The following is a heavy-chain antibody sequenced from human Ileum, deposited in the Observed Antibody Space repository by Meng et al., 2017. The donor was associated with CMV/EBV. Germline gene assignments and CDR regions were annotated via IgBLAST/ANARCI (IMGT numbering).Heavy chain of an antibody. CDR3: ARFGIVGATNHFES. CDR1: GGSINSRDHY. CDR2: IYYTGAA. Sequence: SETLSLTFSVSGGSINSRDHYWSWIRQHPGKGLEWVGHIYYTGAAYYNASLNSRLTISVDSSKNQFSLKLTSVTAADTAVYYCARFGIVGATNHFESWGQGTLVTVSS. D-gene: IGHD1-26*01. V-gene: IGHV4-31*03. J-gene: IGHJ4*02.